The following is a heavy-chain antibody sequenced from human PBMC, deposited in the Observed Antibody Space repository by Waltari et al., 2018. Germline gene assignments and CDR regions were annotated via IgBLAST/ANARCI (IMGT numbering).Heavy chain of an antibody. Sequence: EVQLVESGGGLVQPGGALMLSCAASGLTFSNYWRPWVRQTPGKGRVWVSRIKTDGSTTAYADAVKGRFTVSRDNAKNTLYLQMHSLRADDTAVYFCARDLDWVLLDHWGQGSLVTVSS. CDR2: IKTDGSTT. V-gene: IGHV3-74*01. CDR1: GLTFSNYW. CDR3: ARDLDWVLLDH. D-gene: IGHD3-9*01. J-gene: IGHJ4*02.